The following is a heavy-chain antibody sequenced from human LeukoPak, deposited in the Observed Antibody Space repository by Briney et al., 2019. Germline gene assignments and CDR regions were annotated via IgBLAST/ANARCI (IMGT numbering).Heavy chain of an antibody. CDR1: GFTVSNNH. Sequence: GGSLRLTCGASGFTVSNNHMSWVRQAPGKGLEWVSITYSDGTTYYADSVKGRFTISRDNSRNTLYVQVNSLRAEDTAVYFCARDRVEVTTSMLGGVKRTVTDYYGMDVWGQGTTVTVSS. J-gene: IGHJ6*02. CDR3: ARDRVEVTTSMLGGVKRTVTDYYGMDV. D-gene: IGHD3-16*01. V-gene: IGHV3-53*01. CDR2: TYSDGTT.